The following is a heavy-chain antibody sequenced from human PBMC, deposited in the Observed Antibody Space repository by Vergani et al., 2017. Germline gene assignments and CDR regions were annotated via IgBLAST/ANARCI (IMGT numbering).Heavy chain of an antibody. V-gene: IGHV3-33*01. CDR2: IWFDGSNK. J-gene: IGHJ4*02. Sequence: QVQLVESGGGVVQPGRSLRLSCAASGFTFSDYGMYWVRQAPGKGLEWVAVIWFDGSNKYYADSVKGRFTISRDNSKNTLYLQMNSLRVEDTAVYYCARGPXPDYCSSTSCYPLDFDYWGQGTLATVSS. D-gene: IGHD2-2*01. CDR3: ARGPXPDYCSSTSCYPLDFDY. CDR1: GFTFSDYG.